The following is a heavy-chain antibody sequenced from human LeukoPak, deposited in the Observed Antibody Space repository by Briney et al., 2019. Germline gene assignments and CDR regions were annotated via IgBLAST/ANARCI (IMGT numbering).Heavy chain of an antibody. Sequence: SETLSLTCTVSGGSISNSYWSWIRLSPGKGLEWIGYISYNGSPDYSPSLKSRVTISSDTSKNQFFLIMRSVTAADTAVYYCARHSVGRLVLSVFDYWGQGTLVTVSS. D-gene: IGHD6-19*01. CDR3: ARHSVGRLVLSVFDY. V-gene: IGHV4-59*01. CDR1: GGSISNSY. J-gene: IGHJ4*02. CDR2: ISYNGSP.